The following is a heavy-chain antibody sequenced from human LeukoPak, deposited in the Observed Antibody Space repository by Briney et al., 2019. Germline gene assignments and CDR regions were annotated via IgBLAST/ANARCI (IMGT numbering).Heavy chain of an antibody. J-gene: IGHJ4*02. D-gene: IGHD4-17*01. V-gene: IGHV3-66*01. CDR1: EFSVGSNY. CDR3: ARDPSLYGDYEVGFDY. Sequence: GGSLRLSCAASEFSVGSNYMTWVRQAPGKGLEWVSLIYSGGSTYYADSVKGRFTISRDNAKNSLYLQMNSLRAEDTAVYYCARDPSLYGDYEVGFDYWGQGTLVTVSS. CDR2: IYSGGST.